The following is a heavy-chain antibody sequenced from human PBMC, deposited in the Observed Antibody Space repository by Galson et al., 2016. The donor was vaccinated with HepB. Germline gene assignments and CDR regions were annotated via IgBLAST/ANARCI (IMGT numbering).Heavy chain of an antibody. V-gene: IGHV3-48*03. D-gene: IGHD6-13*01. CDR3: ARMRSELTAGGWGRPFDP. J-gene: IGHJ5*02. CDR1: GFTFRSYE. CDR2: ISSSGSTI. Sequence: SLRLSCAASGFTFRSYEMNWVRQAPGKGLEWVSYISSSGSTIKDADSVKGRFTISRDNAKNSLYLQINSLRAEDTAVYYCARMRSELTAGGWGRPFDPWGQGTLVIVSS.